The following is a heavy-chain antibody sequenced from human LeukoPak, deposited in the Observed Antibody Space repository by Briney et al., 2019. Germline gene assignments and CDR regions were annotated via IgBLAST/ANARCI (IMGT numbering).Heavy chain of an antibody. D-gene: IGHD5-18*01. CDR1: GFKFSSFS. J-gene: IGHJ4*02. CDR2: ITSTSSAT. Sequence: PGGSLRLSCAASGFKFSSFSMSWGRQAPGKGLEWLSYITSTSSATYYADSLQGRFTISRDNAKNSLYLQINSLRADDTAVYYCARAIASYGDSAYWGQGTLVTVSS. CDR3: ARAIASYGDSAY. V-gene: IGHV3-48*04.